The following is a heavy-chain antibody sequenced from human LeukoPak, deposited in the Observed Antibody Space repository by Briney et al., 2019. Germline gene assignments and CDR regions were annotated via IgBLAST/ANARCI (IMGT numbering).Heavy chain of an antibody. CDR3: ARDLERWLQLNWFDP. Sequence: ASVKVSCKASGYTFTGYYMHWVRQAPGQGLEWMGWINPNSSGTNYAQKFQGRVTMTRDTSISTAYMELSRLRSDDTAVYYCARDLERWLQLNWFDPWGQGTLVTVSS. CDR2: INPNSSGT. V-gene: IGHV1-2*02. J-gene: IGHJ5*02. CDR1: GYTFTGYY. D-gene: IGHD5-24*01.